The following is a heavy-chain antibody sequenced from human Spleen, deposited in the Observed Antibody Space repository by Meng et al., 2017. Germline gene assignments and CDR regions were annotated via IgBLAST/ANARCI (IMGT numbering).Heavy chain of an antibody. CDR2: ITSSASAI. J-gene: IGHJ4*02. D-gene: IGHD3-10*01. CDR3: ARLAYGSGNYHFDF. V-gene: IGHV3-48*03. CDR1: GFTFSSYE. Sequence: GGSLRLSCAASGFTFSSYEMNWVRQAPGKGLEWLSYITSSASAIYYADSVKGRFTISRDNAKNSLYLQMNSLRAEDTAIYYCARLAYGSGNYHFDFWGPGTLVTVSS.